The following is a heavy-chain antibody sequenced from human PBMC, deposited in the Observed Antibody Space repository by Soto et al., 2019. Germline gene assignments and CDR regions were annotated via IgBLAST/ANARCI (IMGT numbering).Heavy chain of an antibody. Sequence: SETLSLTCTVSGGSVSNFYWHWIRQSAGKGLEWIGRIYSSGSTNYNPSLRSRVTMSVDTSKNQFSLKLNSVTAADTAVYYCARSSHKESWFDPWGQGTLVTVSS. CDR2: IYSSGST. CDR1: GGSVSNFY. J-gene: IGHJ5*02. CDR3: ARSSHKESWFDP. D-gene: IGHD6-13*01. V-gene: IGHV4-4*07.